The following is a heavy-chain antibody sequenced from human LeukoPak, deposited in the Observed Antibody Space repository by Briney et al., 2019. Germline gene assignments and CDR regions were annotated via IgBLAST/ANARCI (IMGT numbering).Heavy chain of an antibody. CDR3: ARGGRYFDWLLYSDAFDI. D-gene: IGHD3-9*01. Sequence: SVKVSCKASGYTFTGYYMHWVRQAPGQGLEWMGGIIPIFGTANYAQKFQGRVTITADESTSTAYMELSSLRSEDTAVYYCARGGRYFDWLLYSDAFDIWGQGTMVTVSS. J-gene: IGHJ3*02. CDR2: IIPIFGTA. V-gene: IGHV1-69*13. CDR1: GYTFTGYY.